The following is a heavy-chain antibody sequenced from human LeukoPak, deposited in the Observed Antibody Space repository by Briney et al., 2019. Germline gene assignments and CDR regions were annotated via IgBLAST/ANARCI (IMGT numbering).Heavy chain of an antibody. CDR1: GGTFSSYA. D-gene: IGHD2-15*01. J-gene: IGHJ6*03. V-gene: IGHV1-69*01. CDR2: IIPIFGPP. CDR3: ARAQRYGYYYYYYMDV. Sequence: SVKVSYQACGGTFSSYAISWLRQAPGQGLEWMGGIIPIFGPPNYAQKFQGRVTITADESTSTAYMELSSLRSEDTAVYYCARAQRYGYYYYYYMDVWGKGTTVTISS.